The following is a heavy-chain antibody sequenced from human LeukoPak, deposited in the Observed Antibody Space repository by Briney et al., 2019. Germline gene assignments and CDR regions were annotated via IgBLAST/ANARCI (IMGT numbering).Heavy chain of an antibody. D-gene: IGHD6-13*01. J-gene: IGHJ4*02. CDR1: GYSISSGYY. V-gene: IGHV4-38-2*02. CDR2: IYHSVST. CDR3: GRYSSSWIFDY. Sequence: SETLSLTCTVSGYSISSGYYWGWIRQPPGKGLEWIGSIYHSVSTYYNPSLKSRVTISVDTSKNQFSLKLSSVTAADTPVYYCGRYSSSWIFDYWGQGTLVTVSS.